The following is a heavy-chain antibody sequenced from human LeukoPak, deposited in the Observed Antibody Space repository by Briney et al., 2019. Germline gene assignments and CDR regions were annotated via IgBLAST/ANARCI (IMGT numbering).Heavy chain of an antibody. J-gene: IGHJ5*02. CDR1: GYSISSGYF. D-gene: IGHD3-10*01. Sequence: PSETLSLTCTVSGYSISSGYFWGWIRQPPGKGLEWIGSIYHSGTTYYNPSLKSRVTISVDTSKNQFSLKLTSVTAADTAVYYCARGRGSGSLTNWFDPWGQGTLVTVSS. V-gene: IGHV4-38-2*02. CDR3: ARGRGSGSLTNWFDP. CDR2: IYHSGTT.